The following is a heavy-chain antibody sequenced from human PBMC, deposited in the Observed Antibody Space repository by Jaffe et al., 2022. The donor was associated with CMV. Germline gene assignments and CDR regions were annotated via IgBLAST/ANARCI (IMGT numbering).Heavy chain of an antibody. J-gene: IGHJ4*02. Sequence: QVQLQQWGAGLLKPSETLSLTCAVYGGSFSGYYWSWIRQPPGKGLEWIGEINHSGSTNYNPSLKSRVTISVDTSKNQFSLKLSSVTAADTAVYYCARAFGGIDSSGYYIDYWGQGTLVTVSS. V-gene: IGHV4-34*01. CDR3: ARAFGGIDSSGYYIDY. CDR2: INHSGST. D-gene: IGHD3-22*01. CDR1: GGSFSGYY.